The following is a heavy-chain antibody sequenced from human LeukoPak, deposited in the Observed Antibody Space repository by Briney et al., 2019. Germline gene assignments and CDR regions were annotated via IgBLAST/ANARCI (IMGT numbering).Heavy chain of an antibody. CDR3: ARDSNVYYYDSSGYVDY. CDR1: GFTFSSYA. Sequence: GGSLRLSCAASGFTFSSYAMSWVRQAPGKGLEWVSAISGSGGSTYYADSVKGRFTISRDSSKNTLYLQMNSLRAEDTAVYYCARDSNVYYYDSSGYVDYWGQGTLVTVSS. D-gene: IGHD3-22*01. V-gene: IGHV3-23*01. CDR2: ISGSGGST. J-gene: IGHJ4*02.